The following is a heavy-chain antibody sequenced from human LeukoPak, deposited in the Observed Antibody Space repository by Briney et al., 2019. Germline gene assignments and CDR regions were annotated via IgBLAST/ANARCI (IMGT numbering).Heavy chain of an antibody. CDR3: ARGQGYYGSGFTRLFDY. CDR1: GGSFSGYY. J-gene: IGHJ4*02. D-gene: IGHD3-10*01. V-gene: IGHV4-34*01. CDR2: INHSGST. Sequence: PSETLSLTCAVYGGSFSGYYWSWIRQPPGKGLEWIGEINHSGSTNYNPSLKSRVTISVDTSKNQFSLKLSSVTAADTAVYYCARGQGYYGSGFTRLFDYWGQGTLVTVSS.